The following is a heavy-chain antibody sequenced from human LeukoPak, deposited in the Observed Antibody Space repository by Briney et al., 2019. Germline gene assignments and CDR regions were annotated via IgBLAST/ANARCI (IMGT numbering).Heavy chain of an antibody. Sequence: VASVKVSCKASGYIFTGYYMHWVRQAPGQGLEWMGWINPNSGGTNYAQKFQGRVTMTRDTSISTAYMELSRLRSDDTAVYYCARVRYRLAETYIDYWGQGTLVTVSS. CDR2: INPNSGGT. CDR3: ARVRYRLAETYIDY. J-gene: IGHJ4*02. V-gene: IGHV1-2*02. D-gene: IGHD3-16*01. CDR1: GYIFTGYY.